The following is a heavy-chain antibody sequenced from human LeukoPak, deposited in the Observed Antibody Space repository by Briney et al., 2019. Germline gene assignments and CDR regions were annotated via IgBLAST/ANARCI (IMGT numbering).Heavy chain of an antibody. D-gene: IGHD3-22*01. Sequence: GGSLRLSCAASGFPFSNYEMNWVRQAPGKGLEWVSSISSSDTYIFYADSVKGRFTISRDNSQNTVYLQMHSLRAEDAGVYFCARADRYDKNGHRSLYWYFDLWGRGTLVTVSS. CDR3: ARADRYDKNGHRSLYWYFDL. V-gene: IGHV3-21*04. CDR1: GFPFSNYE. J-gene: IGHJ2*01. CDR2: ISSSDTYI.